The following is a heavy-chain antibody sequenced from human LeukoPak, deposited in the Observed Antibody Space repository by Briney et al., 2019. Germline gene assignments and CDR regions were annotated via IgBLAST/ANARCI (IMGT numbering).Heavy chain of an antibody. CDR2: IKQDGSEK. V-gene: IGHV3-7*01. CDR1: GFTFSGYW. D-gene: IGHD3-9*01. J-gene: IGHJ6*02. Sequence: GGSLRLSCAASGFTFSGYWMSWVRQTPEKGLEWVANIKQDGSEKYYVDSVKGRFTISRDNAKNSLYLQMNSLRAEDTAVYYCARDPLRYFDWLPLSYYYYGMDVWGQGTTDTVSS. CDR3: ARDPLRYFDWLPLSYYYYGMDV.